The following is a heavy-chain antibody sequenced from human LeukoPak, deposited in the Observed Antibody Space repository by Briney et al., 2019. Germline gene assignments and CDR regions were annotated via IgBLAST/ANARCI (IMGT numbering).Heavy chain of an antibody. V-gene: IGHV1-24*01. D-gene: IGHD6-13*01. Sequence: ASVKVSCKVSGYTLTELSMHWVRQAPGKGLEWMGGFDPEDGETIYAQKFQGRVTMTEDTSTDTAYMELSSLRSEDTAVYYCATAFVSSSRYGDAFDIWGQGTMVTVSS. CDR3: ATAFVSSSRYGDAFDI. J-gene: IGHJ3*02. CDR1: GYTLTELS. CDR2: FDPEDGET.